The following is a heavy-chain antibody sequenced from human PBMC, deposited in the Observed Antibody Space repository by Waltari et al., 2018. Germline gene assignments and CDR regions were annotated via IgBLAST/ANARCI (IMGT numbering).Heavy chain of an antibody. Sequence: QMQLQESGPGLVKPSGTLSVTCTISGDSMSSGDWWSWVRQSPGKGLEWIGQIQRSGRATYNPSFGGRVSISIDTSNNQFSLKVASTTAADTAVYYCARDRGRGIYLDSWGRGTLVTVSA. J-gene: IGHJ4*02. V-gene: IGHV4-4*02. CDR1: GDSMSSGDW. CDR3: ARDRGRGIYLDS. D-gene: IGHD2-15*01. CDR2: IQRSGRA.